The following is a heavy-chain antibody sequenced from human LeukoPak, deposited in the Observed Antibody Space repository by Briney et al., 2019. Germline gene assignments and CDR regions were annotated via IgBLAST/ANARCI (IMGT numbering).Heavy chain of an antibody. V-gene: IGHV4-59*08. Sequence: AETLSLTCTVSGGSISSYYWSWIRQPPGNGLEWIGYIYYSGSTNYNASLKSRVTISVDTSKNQFSLKLSSVTAADTAVYYCARHVFSGLRYFDWLFDYWGQGTLVTAS. CDR3: ARHVFSGLRYFDWLFDY. J-gene: IGHJ4*02. CDR1: GGSISSYY. CDR2: IYYSGST. D-gene: IGHD3-9*01.